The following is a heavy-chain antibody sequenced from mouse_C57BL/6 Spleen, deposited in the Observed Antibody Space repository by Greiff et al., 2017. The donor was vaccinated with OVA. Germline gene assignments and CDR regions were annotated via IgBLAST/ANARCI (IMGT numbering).Heavy chain of an antibody. Sequence: DVQLVESGGDLVKPGGSLKLSCAASGFTFSSYGMSWVRQTPDKRLEWVATISSGGSYTYYPDSVKGRFTISRDNAKNTLYLQMSSLKSEDTAMYYCARTSRSYYAMDYWGQGTSVTVSS. J-gene: IGHJ4*01. CDR1: GFTFSSYG. CDR2: ISSGGSYT. CDR3: ARTSRSYYAMDY. D-gene: IGHD6-1*01. V-gene: IGHV5-6*01.